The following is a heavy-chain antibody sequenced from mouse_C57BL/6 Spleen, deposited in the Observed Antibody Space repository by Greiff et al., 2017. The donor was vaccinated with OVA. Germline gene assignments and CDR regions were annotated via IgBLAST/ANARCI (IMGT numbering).Heavy chain of an antibody. J-gene: IGHJ3*01. Sequence: EVKLVESGPGMVKPSQSLSLTCTVTGYSITSGYDWHWIRHFPGNKLEWMGYISYSGSTNYNPSLKSRISITHDTSKNHFFLKLNSVTTEDTATYYCATDGYSAWFAYWGQGTLVTVSA. V-gene: IGHV3-1*01. CDR2: ISYSGST. D-gene: IGHD2-3*01. CDR3: ATDGYSAWFAY. CDR1: GYSITSGYD.